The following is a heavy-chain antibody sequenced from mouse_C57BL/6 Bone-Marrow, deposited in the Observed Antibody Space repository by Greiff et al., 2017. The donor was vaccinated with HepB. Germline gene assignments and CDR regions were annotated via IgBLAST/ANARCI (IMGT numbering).Heavy chain of an antibody. CDR2: IHPNSGST. Sequence: PGQGLEWIGMIHPNSGSTNYNEKFKSKATLTVDKSSSTAYMQLSSLTSEDSAVYYCARGPTDYWGQGTTLTVSS. CDR3: ARGPTDY. J-gene: IGHJ2*01. V-gene: IGHV1-64*01.